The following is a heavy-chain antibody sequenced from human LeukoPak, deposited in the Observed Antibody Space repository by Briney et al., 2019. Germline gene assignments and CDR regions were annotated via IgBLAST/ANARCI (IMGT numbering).Heavy chain of an antibody. CDR2: IRYDGSNK. V-gene: IGHV3-30*02. CDR1: GFTFSSYG. J-gene: IGHJ4*02. Sequence: PGGSLRLSCAASGFTFSSYGMHWVRQAPGKGLEWVAFIRYDGSNKYYADSVKGRFTISRDNSKNTLYLQMNSLRAEDTAVYYCAKDPYYYGSGSPLYFDYWGQGTLVTVSS. CDR3: AKDPYYYGSGSPLYFDY. D-gene: IGHD3-10*01.